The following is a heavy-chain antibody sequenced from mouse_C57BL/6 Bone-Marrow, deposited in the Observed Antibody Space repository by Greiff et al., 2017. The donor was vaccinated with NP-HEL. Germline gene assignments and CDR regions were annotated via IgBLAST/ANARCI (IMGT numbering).Heavy chain of an antibody. J-gene: IGHJ1*03. CDR2: INSDGSST. V-gene: IGHV5-16*01. Sequence: EVQLVESEGGLVQPGSSMKLSCTASGFTFSDYYMAWVRQVPEKGLEWVANINSDGSSTYYLDSLKSRFIISRDNAKNILYLQMSSLKSEDTATYYCARDIGGSYYFCYFDVWGTGTTVTVSS. CDR3: ARDIGGSYYFCYFDV. D-gene: IGHD2-12*01. CDR1: GFTFSDYY.